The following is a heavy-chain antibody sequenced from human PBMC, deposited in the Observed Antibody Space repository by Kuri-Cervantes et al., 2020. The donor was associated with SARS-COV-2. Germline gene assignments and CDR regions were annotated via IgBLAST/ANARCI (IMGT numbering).Heavy chain of an antibody. D-gene: IGHD3-3*01. Sequence: GGSLRLSCAASGFTFSSYAMSWVRQAPGKGLEWVSAISGSGGSTYYADSVKGRFTISRDNSKNTLYLQMNSLRAEDTAVYYCAKTIFGVVTPLYYFDYWGQGTLVTVSS. CDR2: ISGSGGST. CDR3: AKTIFGVVTPLYYFDY. V-gene: IGHV3-23*01. J-gene: IGHJ4*02. CDR1: GFTFSSYA.